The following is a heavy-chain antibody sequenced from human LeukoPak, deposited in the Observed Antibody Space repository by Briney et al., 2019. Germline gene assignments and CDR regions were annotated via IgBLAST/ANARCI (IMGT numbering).Heavy chain of an antibody. CDR1: GGSFSGYY. Sequence: KSSETLTLTCAVYGGSFSGYYWSWIRQPPGKGLEWIGEINHSGSTNYNPSLKSRVTISVDTSKNQFSLKLSSVTAADTAVYYCTGPDAFDIWGQGTMVTVSS. V-gene: IGHV4-34*01. CDR3: TGPDAFDI. J-gene: IGHJ3*02. CDR2: INHSGST.